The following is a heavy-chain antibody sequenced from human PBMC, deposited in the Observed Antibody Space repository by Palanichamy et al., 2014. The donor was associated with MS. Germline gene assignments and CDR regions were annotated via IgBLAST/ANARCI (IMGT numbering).Heavy chain of an antibody. D-gene: IGHD6-19*01. CDR3: ARELVGTRGWYTVDY. J-gene: IGHJ4*02. CDR2: ITGSSSRT. Sequence: EVQLLESEGRLVQPGGSLRLSCAASGFTFSNYAMSCFRRAPGKGLEWVSAITGSSSRTYYADSVKGRFTISRDNFQNTLYLQMDSLRAEDTAVYYCARELVGTRGWYTVDYWGQGTLVTVSS. CDR1: GFTFSNYA. V-gene: IGHV3-23*01.